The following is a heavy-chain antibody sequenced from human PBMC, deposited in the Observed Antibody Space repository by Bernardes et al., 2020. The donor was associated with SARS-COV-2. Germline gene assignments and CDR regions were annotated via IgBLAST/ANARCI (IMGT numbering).Heavy chain of an antibody. CDR1: GFTFSSYG. Sequence: GGSLRLSCAASGFTFSSYGMHWVRKAPGKGLEWVEVIWYDGSNKYYADSVKGRFTISRDNSKNTLYLQMNSLRAEDTAVYYCAREGEALSGGFDYWGQGTLVTVSS. CDR3: AREGEALSGGFDY. J-gene: IGHJ4*02. D-gene: IGHD1-26*01. V-gene: IGHV3-33*01. CDR2: IWYDGSNK.